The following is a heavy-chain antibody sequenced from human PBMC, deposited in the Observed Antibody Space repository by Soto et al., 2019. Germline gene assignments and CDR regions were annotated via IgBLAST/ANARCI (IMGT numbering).Heavy chain of an antibody. V-gene: IGHV3-33*08. CDR2: IWYDGSNK. CDR3: ARAYSSSDTSYYYYYYYMDV. D-gene: IGHD6-6*01. CDR1: GFTFSNAW. J-gene: IGHJ6*03. Sequence: GGSLRLSCAASGFTFSNAWMNWVRQAPGKGLEWVAVIWYDGSNKYYADSVKGRFTISRDNSKNTLYLQMNSLRAEDTAVYYCARAYSSSDTSYYYYYYYMDVWGKGTTVTVSS.